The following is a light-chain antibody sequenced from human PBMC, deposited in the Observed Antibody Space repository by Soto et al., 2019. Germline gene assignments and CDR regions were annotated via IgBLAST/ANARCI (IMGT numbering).Light chain of an antibody. V-gene: IGKV1-27*01. CDR1: QGISNY. CDR2: AAS. Sequence: DIQMTQSPSSLSASVGDRVTITCRASQGISNYLAWYQQKPGKVPKLLIYAASTLQSGVPSRFSGSGSGTDFTLTIRSLQPEDVATYYCHKYNSAARTFCQGTKVEIK. J-gene: IGKJ1*01. CDR3: HKYNSAART.